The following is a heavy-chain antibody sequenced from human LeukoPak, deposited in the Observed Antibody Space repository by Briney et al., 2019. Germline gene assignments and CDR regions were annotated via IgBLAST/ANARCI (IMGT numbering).Heavy chain of an antibody. CDR2: IYTSGST. J-gene: IGHJ4*02. D-gene: IGHD2-2*01. CDR1: GGSISSYY. V-gene: IGHV4-4*07. Sequence: PSETLSLTCTVSGGSISSYYWSWIRQPAGKGLEWIGRIYTSGSTNYNPSLKSRVTMSIDTSRNQFSLKLSSVTAADTAVYYCARARDCSSTSCSPGYYFDYWGRGTLVTVSS. CDR3: ARARDCSSTSCSPGYYFDY.